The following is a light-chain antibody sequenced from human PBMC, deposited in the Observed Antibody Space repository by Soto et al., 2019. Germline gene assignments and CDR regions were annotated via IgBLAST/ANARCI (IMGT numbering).Light chain of an antibody. Sequence: QSVLTQSPSVSGAPGQRVTISCTGSSSNIGAAYDVNWYQHLPGTAPKLLIYGNTNRPSGVPDRFSGSKSSTSASLAITGLQADDEAVYYCQSYDSGLTGSVFGGGTKSPS. J-gene: IGLJ2*01. CDR1: SSNIGAAYD. CDR2: GNT. V-gene: IGLV1-40*01. CDR3: QSYDSGLTGSV.